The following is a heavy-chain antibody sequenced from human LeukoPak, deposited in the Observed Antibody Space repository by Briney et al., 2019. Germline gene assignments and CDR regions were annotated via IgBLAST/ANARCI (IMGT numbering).Heavy chain of an antibody. CDR1: GGTFNSYA. CDR2: IIPIFGTA. J-gene: IGHJ2*01. Sequence: SVKVSCKASGGTFNSYAISWVRQAPGQGLEWMGGIIPIFGTANYAQKFQGRVTITADESTSTAYMELSSLGSEDTAVYYCARGGKVVVPAAYFDLWGRGTLVTVSS. CDR3: ARGGKVVVPAAYFDL. D-gene: IGHD2-2*01. V-gene: IGHV1-69*01.